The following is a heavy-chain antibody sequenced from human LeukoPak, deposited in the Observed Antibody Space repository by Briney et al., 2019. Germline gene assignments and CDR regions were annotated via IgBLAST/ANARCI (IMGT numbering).Heavy chain of an antibody. D-gene: IGHD2-2*01. CDR2: ISSSGSTI. CDR3: ARDCSSTSCLKHYYYYYGMGV. CDR1: GFTFSSYE. V-gene: IGHV3-48*03. J-gene: IGHJ6*02. Sequence: PGGSLRLSCAASGFTFSSYEMNWVRQAPGKGLEWVSYISSSGSTIYYADSVKGRFTISRDNAKNSLYLQMNSLRAEDTAVYYCARDCSSTSCLKHYYYYYGMGVWGQGTTVTVSS.